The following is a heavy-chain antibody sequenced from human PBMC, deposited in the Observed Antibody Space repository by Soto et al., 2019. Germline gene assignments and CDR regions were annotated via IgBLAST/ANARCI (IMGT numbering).Heavy chain of an antibody. J-gene: IGHJ6*02. CDR1: GFTFSSYG. V-gene: IGHV3-30*18. CDR2: ISYDGSNK. Sequence: QVQLVESGGGVVQPGRSLRLSCAASGFTFSSYGMHWVRQAPGKGLEWVAVISYDGSNKYYADSVKGRFTISRDNSKNTLYLQMNSPRAEDTAVYYCAKVLGYGDYPYYYYGMDVWGQGTTVTVSS. CDR3: AKVLGYGDYPYYYYGMDV. D-gene: IGHD4-17*01.